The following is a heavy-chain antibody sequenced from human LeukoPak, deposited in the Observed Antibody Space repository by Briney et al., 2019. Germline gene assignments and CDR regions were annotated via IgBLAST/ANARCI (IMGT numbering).Heavy chain of an antibody. Sequence: PGGSLRLSCAASGFPFSNYWMTWVRQAPGKGLEWVANIRPDGRHESYVDSLRGRFTISRDNAKNSLYLQMNSLRAEDTAVYYCARDYDILTGPAEGAFDIWGQGTMVTVSS. V-gene: IGHV3-7*03. J-gene: IGHJ3*02. D-gene: IGHD3-9*01. CDR3: ARDYDILTGPAEGAFDI. CDR1: GFPFSNYW. CDR2: IRPDGRHE.